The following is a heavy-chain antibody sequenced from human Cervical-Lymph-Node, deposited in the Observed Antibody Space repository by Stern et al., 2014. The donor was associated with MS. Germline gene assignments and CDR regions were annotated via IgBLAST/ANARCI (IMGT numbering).Heavy chain of an antibody. Sequence: QITLKESGPALVKPTQTLTLICTFSGFSLTTREMRVTWIRQPPGKALEWLARIDWDDDKFYSTSLRSRLTISKDTSRNQVALTMTNVQPVDTATYYCARAKSGGAMEVWGQGTTVTVSS. J-gene: IGHJ6*02. CDR2: IDWDDDK. CDR1: GFSLTTREMR. V-gene: IGHV2-70*04. CDR3: ARAKSGGAMEV. D-gene: IGHD5-12*01.